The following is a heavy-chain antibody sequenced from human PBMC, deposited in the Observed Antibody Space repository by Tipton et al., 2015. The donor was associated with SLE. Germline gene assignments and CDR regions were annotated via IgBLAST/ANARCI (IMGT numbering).Heavy chain of an antibody. CDR2: VHYSGNT. Sequence: LRLSCTVSDGSISTYYWSWIRQPPGKGLEYIGYVHYSGNTNYNPSLRSHVTISADTSRNQLSLRLTSVTAADTAVYYCARAKVEETTFKYFFNGLDVWGRGTTVTVS. CDR3: ARAKVEETTFKYFFNGLDV. J-gene: IGHJ6*02. V-gene: IGHV4-59*12. CDR1: DGSISTYY. D-gene: IGHD2/OR15-2a*01.